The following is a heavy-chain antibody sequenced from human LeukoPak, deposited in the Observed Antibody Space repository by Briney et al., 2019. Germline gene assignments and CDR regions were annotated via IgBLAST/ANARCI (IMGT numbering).Heavy chain of an antibody. CDR2: IYTSGST. D-gene: IGHD3-22*01. Sequence: SETLSLTCTFSGGSISSYYWSWIRQPAGKGLEWLGRIYTSGSTNYNPSLKGRVTMSVDTSKNQFSLKLSSVTAADTAVYYCARDRYYYDSTGYSIFDYWGQGTLVTVSS. CDR3: ARDRYYYDSTGYSIFDY. V-gene: IGHV4-4*07. CDR1: GGSISSYY. J-gene: IGHJ4*02.